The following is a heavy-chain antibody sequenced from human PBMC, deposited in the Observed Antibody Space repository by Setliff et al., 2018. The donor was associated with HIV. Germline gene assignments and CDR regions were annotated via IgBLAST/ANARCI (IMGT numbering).Heavy chain of an antibody. Sequence: PSETLSLTCDVSGFSISRNYYWSWIRQPPGKGLEWIGYIYSTGYTNYHPSLKTRATISLDTSKSQFSLRLTSVTATDTAIYYCARHPREEPQRNYKFDSWGQGTLVTVSS. CDR1: GFSISRNYY. CDR2: IYSTGYT. J-gene: IGHJ4*02. CDR3: ARHPREEPQRNYKFDS. D-gene: IGHD1-7*01. V-gene: IGHV4-4*09.